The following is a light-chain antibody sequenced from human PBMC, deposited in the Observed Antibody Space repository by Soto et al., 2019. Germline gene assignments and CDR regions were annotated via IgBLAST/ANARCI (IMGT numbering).Light chain of an antibody. CDR3: HQWNT. Sequence: FVLSQSPVTLSLSPRESATLSCRAIQSVSPYLAWQQQKPGRPPRLLIYDTYYRVAGIPTRFTGSRSGKEFNLTICSLDPVDFGRYICHQWNTVGQGKRLEIK. V-gene: IGKV3-11*01. J-gene: IGKJ5*01. CDR1: QSVSPY. CDR2: DTY.